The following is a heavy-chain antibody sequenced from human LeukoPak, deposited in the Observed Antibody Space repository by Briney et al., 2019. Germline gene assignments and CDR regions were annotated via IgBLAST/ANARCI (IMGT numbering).Heavy chain of an antibody. V-gene: IGHV3-23*01. CDR2: ISGSGGST. Sequence: GGSLRLSCAASGFTFSSYGMSWVRQAPGKGLEWVSAISGSGGSTYYADSVKGRFTISRDNAKNSLYLQMNGLRVEDTALYYCARRAPSHDFDDWGQGTLVTVSS. J-gene: IGHJ4*02. CDR3: ARRAPSHDFDD. CDR1: GFTFSSYG.